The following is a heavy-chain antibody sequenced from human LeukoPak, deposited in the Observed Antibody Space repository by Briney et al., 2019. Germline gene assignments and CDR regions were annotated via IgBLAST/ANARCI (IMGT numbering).Heavy chain of an antibody. J-gene: IGHJ6*03. CDR1: GFTYINYA. CDR3: AKNWGPYYMDV. V-gene: IGHV3-23*01. CDR2: ISGSGGSA. Sequence: GGSLRLSCAASGFTYINYAMSWVRQAPGKGLEWVSAISGSGGSAYYADSVKGRFTISRDNSKNTLYLQMNSLRAEDTAVYYCAKNWGPYYMDVWGKGTTVTVSS. D-gene: IGHD7-27*01.